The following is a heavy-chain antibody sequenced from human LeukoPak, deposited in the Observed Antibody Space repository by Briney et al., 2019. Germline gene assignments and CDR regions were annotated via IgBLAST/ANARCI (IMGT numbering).Heavy chain of an antibody. J-gene: IGHJ4*02. D-gene: IGHD6-6*01. CDR3: ASVKGIDYSSSSLVFDY. V-gene: IGHV1-69*13. Sequence: SVKVSCKASGGTFSSYAISWVRQAPGQGLEWMGGIIPIFGTANYAQKFQGRVTITADESTSTAYMELSSLRSEDTAVYYCASVKGIDYSSSSLVFDYWGQGTLVTVSS. CDR1: GGTFSSYA. CDR2: IIPIFGTA.